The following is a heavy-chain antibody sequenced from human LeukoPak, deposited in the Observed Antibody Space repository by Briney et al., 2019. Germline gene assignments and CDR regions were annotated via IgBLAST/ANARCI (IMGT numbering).Heavy chain of an antibody. CDR1: GGSISSYY. Sequence: PSETLSLTCTASGGSISSYYWSWIRQPPGKGLEWIGYIYSSGSTNYSPSLKSRITISVDTSKNQFSLNLSSVTAADTAVYYCARPTYYYGSGDYYFDYWGQGTLVTVSS. CDR3: ARPTYYYGSGDYYFDY. J-gene: IGHJ4*02. D-gene: IGHD3-10*01. CDR2: IYSSGST. V-gene: IGHV4-59*08.